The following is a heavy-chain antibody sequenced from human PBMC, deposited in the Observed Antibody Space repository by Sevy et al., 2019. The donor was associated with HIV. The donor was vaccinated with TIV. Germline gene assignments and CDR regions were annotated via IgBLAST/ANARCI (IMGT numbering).Heavy chain of an antibody. D-gene: IGHD5-18*01. Sequence: GSLRLSCAASGFTFSVYWMNWVRQAPGKGLEWVATMKEDGSEKYYVDSVKGRFTISRDNAKNSLYLQMNSLRAEDTAVYYCGGEGVGGYSYSLDYWGQGTLVTVSS. J-gene: IGHJ4*02. CDR1: GFTFSVYW. CDR2: MKEDGSEK. CDR3: GGEGVGGYSYSLDY. V-gene: IGHV3-7*01.